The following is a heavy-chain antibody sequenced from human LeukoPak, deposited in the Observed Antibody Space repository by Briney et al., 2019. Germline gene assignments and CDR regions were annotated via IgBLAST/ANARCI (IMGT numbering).Heavy chain of an antibody. CDR1: GFTFSSYA. CDR2: IYSNGGST. Sequence: GGSLRLSCAASGFTFSSYAMHWVRQAPGKGLEYVSAIYSNGGSTYYANSVKGRFTISRDNSKNTLYLQMGSLRAEDMAVYYCASVGYYDFWSGYSYLHYWGQGTLVTVSS. CDR3: ASVGYYDFWSGYSYLHY. D-gene: IGHD3-3*01. J-gene: IGHJ4*02. V-gene: IGHV3-64*01.